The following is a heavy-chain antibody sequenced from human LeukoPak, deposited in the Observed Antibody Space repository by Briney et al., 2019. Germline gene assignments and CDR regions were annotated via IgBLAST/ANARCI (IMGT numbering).Heavy chain of an antibody. J-gene: IGHJ4*02. CDR1: GVSTSSSNSY. Sequence: PSETLSLTCTVSGVSTSSSNSYWGWIRQPPGKGLEWIGSIYYSGNTYYNASVKSRVTISIDSSKNQFSLMLSSVTAADTAVYYCARQTGSGLFTLPGGQGTLVTVSS. CDR3: ARQTGSGLFTLP. V-gene: IGHV4-39*01. D-gene: IGHD3/OR15-3a*01. CDR2: IYYSGNT.